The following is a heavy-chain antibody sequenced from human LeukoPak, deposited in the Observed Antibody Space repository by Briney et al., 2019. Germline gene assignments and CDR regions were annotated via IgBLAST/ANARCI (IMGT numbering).Heavy chain of an antibody. Sequence: GESLKISCKGSGYSFTKFWIGWVRQMPGKGLEWMGIIYPGDSDTRYSPSFQGQVTISADKSISTAYLQWSSLKASDTAMYYCARPEWYCSGGSCYTDPSDAFDIWGQGTMVTVSS. J-gene: IGHJ3*02. CDR2: IYPGDSDT. D-gene: IGHD2-15*01. V-gene: IGHV5-51*01. CDR3: ARPEWYCSGGSCYTDPSDAFDI. CDR1: GYSFTKFW.